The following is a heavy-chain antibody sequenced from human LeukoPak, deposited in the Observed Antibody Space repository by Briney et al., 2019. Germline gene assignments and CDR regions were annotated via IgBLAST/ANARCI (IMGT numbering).Heavy chain of an antibody. J-gene: IGHJ1*01. CDR1: GFTFSSYS. V-gene: IGHV3-21*01. Sequence: GGSLRLSCAASGFTFSSYSMNWVRQAPGKGLEWVSSISSSSSYIYYADSVKGRFTISRDNAKNSLYLQMNSLRAEDTAVYYCARAAQLLSEYFQHWGQGTLVTVSS. CDR2: ISSSSSYI. D-gene: IGHD2-2*01. CDR3: ARAAQLLSEYFQH.